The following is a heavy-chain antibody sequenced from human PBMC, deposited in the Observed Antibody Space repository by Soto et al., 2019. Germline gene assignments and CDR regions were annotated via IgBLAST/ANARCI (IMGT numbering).Heavy chain of an antibody. CDR1: GFSLSTSGVG. Sequence: QITLKESGPTLVKPTQTLTLTCTFSGFSLSTSGVGVGWIRQPPGKALEWLALIYWDDDKRYSPSLRSRLTISKYTSKIPVVLTMTNMDPADTATYYCIQSRCGGDCLQSYASHYYYGLDVWGQGTTVAVSS. J-gene: IGHJ6*02. CDR3: IQSRCGGDCLQSYASHYYYGLDV. CDR2: IYWDDDK. V-gene: IGHV2-5*02. D-gene: IGHD2-21*02.